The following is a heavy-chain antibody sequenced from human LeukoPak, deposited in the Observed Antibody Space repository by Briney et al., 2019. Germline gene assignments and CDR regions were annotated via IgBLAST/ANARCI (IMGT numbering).Heavy chain of an antibody. CDR3: AKSLAVYGDYVWEYFDY. D-gene: IGHD4-17*01. J-gene: IGHJ4*02. V-gene: IGHV4-30-4*01. Sequence: PSETLCLTCTVSGGSISSGDYYWSWIRQPPGKGLEWIGYIYYSGSTYYNPSLKSRVTISVDTSKNQFSLKLSSVTAADTAVYYCAKSLAVYGDYVWEYFDYWGQGTLVTVSS. CDR2: IYYSGST. CDR1: GGSISSGDYY.